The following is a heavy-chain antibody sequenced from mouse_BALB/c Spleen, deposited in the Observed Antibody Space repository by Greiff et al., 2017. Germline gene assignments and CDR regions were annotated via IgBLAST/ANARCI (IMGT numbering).Heavy chain of an antibody. CDR2: INPYNDGT. Sequence: EVKLMESGPELVKPGASVKMSCKASGYTFTSYVMHWVKQKPGQGLEWIGYINPYNDGTKYNEKFKGKATLTSDKSSSTAYMELSSLTSEDSAVYYCARDGYYGYFDVWGAGTTVTVSS. J-gene: IGHJ1*01. CDR3: ARDGYYGYFDV. D-gene: IGHD2-3*01. V-gene: IGHV1-14*01. CDR1: GYTFTSYV.